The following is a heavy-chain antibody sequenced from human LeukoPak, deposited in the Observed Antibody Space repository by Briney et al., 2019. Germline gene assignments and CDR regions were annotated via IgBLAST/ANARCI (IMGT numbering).Heavy chain of an antibody. CDR3: ARGLNSGSYYSYLDS. D-gene: IGHD3-10*01. CDR2: IDHTGST. J-gene: IGHJ5*01. Sequence: PSATLSLTCAVYSGSFSGFYWTWIRQPPGKGPEWIGEIDHTGSTNYNASLKSRVTISIDSSKNQISLKLSSVTAADTAVYYCARGLNSGSYYSYLDSWGRGTPVTVSS. CDR1: SGSFSGFY. V-gene: IGHV4-34*01.